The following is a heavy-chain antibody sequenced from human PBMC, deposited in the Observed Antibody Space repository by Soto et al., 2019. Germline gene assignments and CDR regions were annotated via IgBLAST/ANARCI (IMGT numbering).Heavy chain of an antibody. Sequence: EVQLLESGGGLVQPGGSLRLSCAASGFTFSTYAMSWVRQAPGKGLEWVSVISASGGSTFYADSVKGRFTVSRDNSRNTLYLQVISLRVEDTAVYYCAKDLRTSTNYIYGMDVWGQGTTVTVSS. CDR2: ISASGGST. CDR1: GFTFSTYA. V-gene: IGHV3-23*01. D-gene: IGHD4-4*01. J-gene: IGHJ6*02. CDR3: AKDLRTSTNYIYGMDV.